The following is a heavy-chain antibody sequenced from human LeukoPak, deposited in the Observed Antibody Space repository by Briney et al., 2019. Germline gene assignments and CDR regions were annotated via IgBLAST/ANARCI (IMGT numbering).Heavy chain of an antibody. CDR2: INPNSGGT. J-gene: IGHJ4*02. Sequence: ASVKVSCKASGYTFTGYYMHWVRQAPGQGLEWMGWINPNSGGTTYAQKFQGRVTMTRDTSISTAYMELSRLRSDDTAVYYCARARYTAPKIPDYWGQGTLVTVSS. D-gene: IGHD2-2*02. CDR1: GYTFTGYY. V-gene: IGHV1-2*02. CDR3: ARARYTAPKIPDY.